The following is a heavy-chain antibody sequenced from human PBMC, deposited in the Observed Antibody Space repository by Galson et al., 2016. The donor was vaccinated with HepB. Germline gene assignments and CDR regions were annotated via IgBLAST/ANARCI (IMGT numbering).Heavy chain of an antibody. CDR2: IHYSGST. D-gene: IGHD5-18*01. V-gene: IGHV4-31*03. J-gene: IGHJ4*02. Sequence: TLSLTCTVSGGSISSGGYYWSWIRQHPGKGLEWIGYIHYSGSTYYNPSLESRVSISVDTSKNQFSLKLSSVTAADTAVYYCAGDKNERGYSYGHFDYWGPGALVTVSS. CDR3: AGDKNERGYSYGHFDY. CDR1: GGSISSGGYY.